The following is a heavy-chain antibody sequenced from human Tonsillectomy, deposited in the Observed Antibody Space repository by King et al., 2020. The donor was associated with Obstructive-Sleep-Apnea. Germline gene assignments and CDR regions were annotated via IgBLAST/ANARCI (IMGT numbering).Heavy chain of an antibody. V-gene: IGHV3-30*18. CDR2: ISWNETEK. CDR1: GFSFSTRD. CDR3: AKGEWSSRSIDY. D-gene: IGHD6-13*01. J-gene: IGHJ4*02. Sequence: VQLVESGGGVVQPGTSLRLSCAASGFSFSTRDIHWVRQAPGKGLDWVALISWNETEKYYADSVKGRFTISRDNSKNTLYLEMNGLRAEDTAAYYCAKGEWSSRSIDYWAREPWSPSPQ.